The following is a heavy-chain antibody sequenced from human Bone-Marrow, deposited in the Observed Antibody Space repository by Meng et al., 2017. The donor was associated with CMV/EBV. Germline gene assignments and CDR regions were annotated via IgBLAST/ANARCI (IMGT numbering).Heavy chain of an antibody. CDR1: GYTFTSYD. CDR2: MNPNSGNT. V-gene: IGHV1-8*01. Sequence: ASVKVSCKASGYTFTSYDINWARQATGQGLEWMGWMNPNSGNTAYAPKFQGRLTMTRNTSINTAYMDLSSLRSEDTAIYYCTRGRGSTHKGNWFDPWGQGTRVTVSS. J-gene: IGHJ5*02. D-gene: IGHD3-10*01. CDR3: TRGRGSTHKGNWFDP.